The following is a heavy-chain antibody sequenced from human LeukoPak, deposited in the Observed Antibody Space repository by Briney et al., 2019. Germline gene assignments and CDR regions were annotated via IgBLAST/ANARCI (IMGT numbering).Heavy chain of an antibody. CDR2: INHSGST. CDR3: ARKKADYFDY. Sequence: SETLSLTCAVYGGSFSGYYWSWIRQPPGKGLEWIGEINHSGSTNYDPSLKGRVTISVDTSKNQFSLKLSSVTAADTAVYYCARKKADYFDYWGQGTLVTVSS. J-gene: IGHJ4*02. V-gene: IGHV4-34*01. CDR1: GGSFSGYY.